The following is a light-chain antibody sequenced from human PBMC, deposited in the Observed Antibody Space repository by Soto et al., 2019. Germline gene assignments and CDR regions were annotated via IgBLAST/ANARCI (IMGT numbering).Light chain of an antibody. CDR3: SSYVVSSTSWV. J-gene: IGLJ3*02. V-gene: IGLV2-14*03. CDR2: DVN. Sequence: QSALTQPASVSGSPGRSITISCTGPSSDTDIFDFVSWYQQHPGKAPKLIIYDVNHRPSGVSDRFSGTKSGNTASLTISGLQAGDEAAYYCSSYVVSSTSWVFGGRTKLTVL. CDR1: SSDTDIFDF.